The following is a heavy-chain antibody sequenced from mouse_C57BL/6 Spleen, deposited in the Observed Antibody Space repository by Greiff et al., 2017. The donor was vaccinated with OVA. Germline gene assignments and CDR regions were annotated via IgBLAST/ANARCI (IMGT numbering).Heavy chain of an antibody. Sequence: QVQLQQSGAELVRPGASVTLSCKASGYTFTDYEMHWVKQTPVHGLEWIGAIDPETGGTAYNQKFKGKAILTADKSSSTAYMELRSLTSEDSAVYYCTRGEDSNTWFAYWGQGTLVTVSA. CDR2: IDPETGGT. CDR3: TRGEDSNTWFAY. CDR1: GYTFTDYE. D-gene: IGHD2-5*01. V-gene: IGHV1-15*01. J-gene: IGHJ3*01.